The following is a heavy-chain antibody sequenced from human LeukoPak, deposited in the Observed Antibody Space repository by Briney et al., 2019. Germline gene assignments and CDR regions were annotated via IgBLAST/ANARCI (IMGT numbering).Heavy chain of an antibody. Sequence: SETLSLTCTVSGGSISSSSYYWGWIRQPPGKGLEWIGSIYYSGSTYYNPSLKSRVTISVDTSKNQFSLKLSSVTAADTAVYYCARVASMIDDEALSYYYYYMDVWGKGTTVTVSS. D-gene: IGHD3-22*01. CDR1: GGSISSSSYY. CDR2: IYYSGST. J-gene: IGHJ6*03. V-gene: IGHV4-39*07. CDR3: ARVASMIDDEALSYYYYYMDV.